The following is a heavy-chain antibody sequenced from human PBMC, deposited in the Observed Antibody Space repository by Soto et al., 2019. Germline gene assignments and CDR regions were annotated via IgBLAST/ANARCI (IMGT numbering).Heavy chain of an antibody. J-gene: IGHJ6*02. CDR1: GGTFSSYA. V-gene: IGHV1-69*01. CDR3: ARAAGYSSWSYYYYGMDD. CDR2: FIPIFGTA. Sequence: QVQLVQSGAEVKKPGSSVKVSCKASGGTFSSYAISWVRQAPGQGLEWIGGFIPIFGTANYAQKFQGRVTITADETARTAYMELRSLRSEDTAVYDGARAAGYSSWSYYYYGMDDYGRRTTVTVSS. D-gene: IGHD6-6*01.